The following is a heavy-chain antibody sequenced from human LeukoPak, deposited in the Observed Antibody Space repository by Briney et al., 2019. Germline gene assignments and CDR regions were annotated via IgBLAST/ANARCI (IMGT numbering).Heavy chain of an antibody. CDR2: ISPDSGGT. CDR3: EKIRDDGDYRHY. V-gene: IGHV1-2*02. Sequence: ASVKVSCKASGYTFTGYYIHWVRQAPGQGLEWMGWISPDSGGTNYAQKFQGRVTITRDTSTSTAYMELRRLTSGDRAVYYFEKIRDDGDYRHYWGQGTLVTVSS. J-gene: IGHJ4*02. D-gene: IGHD4-17*01. CDR1: GYTFTGYY.